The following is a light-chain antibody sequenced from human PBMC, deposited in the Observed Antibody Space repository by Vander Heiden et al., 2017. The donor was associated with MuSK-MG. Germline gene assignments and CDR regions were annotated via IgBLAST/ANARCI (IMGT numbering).Light chain of an antibody. Sequence: DIQMTQSPSSLSASVGDRVTITCRASQSISSYLNWYQQKPGKAPKLLIYAASSLQSGVPARFSGSGSGTDFTLTISSLQPEDFATYYCQQSYSTPITGGQGTRRE. CDR3: QQSYSTPIT. CDR2: AAS. J-gene: IGKJ5*01. V-gene: IGKV1-39*01. CDR1: QSISSY.